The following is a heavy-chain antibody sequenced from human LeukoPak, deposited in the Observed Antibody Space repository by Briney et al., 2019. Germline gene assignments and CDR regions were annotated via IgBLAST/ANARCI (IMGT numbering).Heavy chain of an antibody. J-gene: IGHJ2*01. Sequence: GGSLRLSCAASGFTFRRHWMHWVRQAPGKGLVRVSRIKSDGTSTTYADSVKGRFTISRDNAKNTLYLQMTSLRVEDTAEYFCAREDYDDDGRYFDLWGRGTLVTVSS. CDR1: GFTFRRHW. D-gene: IGHD4-17*01. V-gene: IGHV3-74*01. CDR2: IKSDGTST. CDR3: AREDYDDDGRYFDL.